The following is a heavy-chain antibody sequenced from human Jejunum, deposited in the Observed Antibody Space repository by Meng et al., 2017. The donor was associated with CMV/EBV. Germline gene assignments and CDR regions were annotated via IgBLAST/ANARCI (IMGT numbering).Heavy chain of an antibody. CDR3: VHRRDYSGNWNGGSVDF. CDR2: IYWDDDK. Sequence: SLTVGPVGVGWNRRTRGKALEWLAFIYWDDDKRYSPTLKSRLTITKDAPKNQVVLTMTNMGPADTATYHCVHRRDYSGNWNGGSVDFWGQGALVTVSS. CDR1: SLTVGPVG. D-gene: IGHD1-1*01. V-gene: IGHV2-5*02. J-gene: IGHJ4*02.